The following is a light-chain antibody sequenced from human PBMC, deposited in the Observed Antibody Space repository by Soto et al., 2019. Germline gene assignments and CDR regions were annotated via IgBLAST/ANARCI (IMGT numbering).Light chain of an antibody. J-gene: IGLJ1*01. V-gene: IGLV2-8*01. Sequence: QSALTQPPSASGSPGQSVTISRTGTSSDFGGYNYVSWYQQHPGKAPKLIIYEVTKRPSGVPDRFSGSKSGNTASLTVSGLQAEDEADYYCSSYAGSHSYVFGTGTEVTVL. CDR2: EVT. CDR1: SSDFGGYNY. CDR3: SSYAGSHSYV.